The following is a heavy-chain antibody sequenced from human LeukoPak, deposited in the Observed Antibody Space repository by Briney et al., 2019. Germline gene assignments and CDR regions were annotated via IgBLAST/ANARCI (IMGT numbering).Heavy chain of an antibody. V-gene: IGHV3-66*01. Sequence: GGSLRLSCAVSGFTVSNNYLGWVRQAPGKGLEWVSTIYDDGDTYYADSVKGRFIISRDNSRNTLYLQVNSLRAEDTSFYYCARIWRSSGWFAFDYWGQGTLVTVSS. CDR1: GFTVSNNY. CDR3: ARIWRSSGWFAFDY. J-gene: IGHJ4*02. CDR2: IYDDGDT. D-gene: IGHD6-19*01.